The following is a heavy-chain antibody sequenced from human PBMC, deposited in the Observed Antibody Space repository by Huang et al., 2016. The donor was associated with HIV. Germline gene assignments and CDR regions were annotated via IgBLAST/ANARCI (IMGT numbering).Heavy chain of an antibody. CDR1: GGSISTGNYD. D-gene: IGHD3-3*01. V-gene: IGHV4-61*09. J-gene: IGHJ3*02. CDR3: ARVESGYYDAFDI. Sequence: QVQLQESGPGLVKPSETLSLTCTVSGGSISTGNYDWSGIRQPAGKGLEWVGHLSTGGSANYNPSLKSRVTISLDTYKTQFSLKLSSVTAADSAVYYCARVESGYYDAFDIWGPGTTVTVSS. CDR2: LSTGGSA.